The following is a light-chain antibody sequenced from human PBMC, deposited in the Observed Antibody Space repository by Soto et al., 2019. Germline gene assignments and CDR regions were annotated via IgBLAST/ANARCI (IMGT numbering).Light chain of an antibody. Sequence: QSVLTQPPSVSGAPGQRVTLSCTGNTSNLGAGYDVHWYQQLPGAAPKLVIFGNRNRPSGVPERFSGSKSGTSASLAIRGLQSEDEADYFCSSWDDSLSGVVFGRGTKVTVL. V-gene: IGLV1-40*01. J-gene: IGLJ6*01. CDR1: TSNLGAGYD. CDR2: GNR. CDR3: SSWDDSLSGVV.